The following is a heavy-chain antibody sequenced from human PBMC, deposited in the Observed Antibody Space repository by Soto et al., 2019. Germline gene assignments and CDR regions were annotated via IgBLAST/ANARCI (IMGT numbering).Heavy chain of an antibody. Sequence: GGSLRLSCAASGFTFSSYWMHWVRQAPGKGLVWVSRINSDGSSTSYADSVKGRFTISRDNAKNTLYLQMNSLRAEDTAVYYCASPLWALPEEYYYYYYMDVWGKGTTVTVSS. V-gene: IGHV3-74*01. CDR2: INSDGSST. CDR1: GFTFSSYW. J-gene: IGHJ6*03. D-gene: IGHD1-26*01. CDR3: ASPLWALPEEYYYYYYMDV.